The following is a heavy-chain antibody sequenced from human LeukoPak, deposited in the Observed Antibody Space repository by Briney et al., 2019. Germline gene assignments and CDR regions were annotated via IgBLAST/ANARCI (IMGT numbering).Heavy chain of an antibody. J-gene: IGHJ4*02. Sequence: QPGGSLRLSCAASGFTFSSYTMNWVRQAPGKGLEWVSYISSSSSTIYYADSVKGRFTISRDNAKNSLYLQMNSLRAEDTAVYYCAKWGDYGSGNYLVFDYWGQGTLVTVSS. CDR1: GFTFSSYT. D-gene: IGHD3-10*01. V-gene: IGHV3-48*04. CDR3: AKWGDYGSGNYLVFDY. CDR2: ISSSSSTI.